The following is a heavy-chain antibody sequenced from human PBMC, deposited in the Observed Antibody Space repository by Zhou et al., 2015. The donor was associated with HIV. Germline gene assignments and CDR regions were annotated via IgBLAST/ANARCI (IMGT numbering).Heavy chain of an antibody. Sequence: QEQLVQSGPEVKKPGSSVKVSCKASGATFSRFAITWLRQAPGRGLEWMGGIIPSFGIANVAQMFRDRVSIDADKSTSTAYMELGSLTSDDAAVYYCARAPIIAAVNRYYYYGMDVWGQGTPVTRLL. V-gene: IGHV1-69*17. J-gene: IGHJ6*02. D-gene: IGHD3-16*02. CDR3: ARAPIIAAVNRYYYYGMDV. CDR2: IIPSFGIA. CDR1: GATFSRFA.